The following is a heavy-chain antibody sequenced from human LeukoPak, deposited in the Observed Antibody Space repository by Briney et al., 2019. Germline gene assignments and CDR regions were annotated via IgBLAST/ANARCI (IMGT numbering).Heavy chain of an antibody. CDR3: ATTSRSTTWDY. Sequence: PGGSLRLSCAASGFTFSNYWMSWVRQAPGKGLEWVGNIRQDGSEKSYVGSVEGRFTISRDNAKNSLYLQLNSLRAEDMAVYYCATTSRSTTWDYWGQGTLVTVSS. D-gene: IGHD2/OR15-2a*01. J-gene: IGHJ4*02. V-gene: IGHV3-7*01. CDR1: GFTFSNYW. CDR2: IRQDGSEK.